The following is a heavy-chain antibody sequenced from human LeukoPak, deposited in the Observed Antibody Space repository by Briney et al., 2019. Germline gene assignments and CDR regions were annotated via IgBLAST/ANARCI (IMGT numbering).Heavy chain of an antibody. J-gene: IGHJ6*03. CDR2: ISGSGGST. D-gene: IGHD6-25*01. CDR3: AKDGGKAYYYYYMDV. CDR1: GFTFSSYA. V-gene: IGHV3-23*01. Sequence: GGSLRLSCAASGFTFSSYAMSWVRQAPGKGLEWVSAISGSGGSTYYADSVKGRFTISRDNSKNTLYLQMNSLRAEDTAVYYCAKDGGKAYYYYYMDVWGKGTTVTVSS.